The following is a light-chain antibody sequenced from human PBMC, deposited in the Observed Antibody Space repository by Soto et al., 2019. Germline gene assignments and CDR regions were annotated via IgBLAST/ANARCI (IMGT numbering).Light chain of an antibody. V-gene: IGKV4-1*01. CDR1: QSVLYNSNNKNY. CDR3: QQYYSTPFT. CDR2: WAS. J-gene: IGKJ4*01. Sequence: DIVMTQSPDSLAVSLGERATINCKSSQSVLYNSNNKNYLAWYQQIPGQPPKLLIYWASTRESGVPDRFSGSGYGTDLTLTISSLQAEDVAVYYCQQYYSTPFTFRGGTKVEIK.